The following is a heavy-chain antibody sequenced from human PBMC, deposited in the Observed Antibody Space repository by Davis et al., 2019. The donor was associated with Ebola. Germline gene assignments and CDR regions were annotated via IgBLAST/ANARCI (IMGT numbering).Heavy chain of an antibody. CDR1: GYTFTSYD. Sequence: AASVKVSCKASGYTFTSYDINWVRQATGQGLEWMGWMNPNSGNTGYAQKFQGRVTMTRNTSISTAYMELSSLKSEDTAVYYCARGGVWWDAFDIWGQGTMVTVSS. CDR2: MNPNSGNT. V-gene: IGHV1-8*01. CDR3: ARGGVWWDAFDI. D-gene: IGHD2-15*01. J-gene: IGHJ3*02.